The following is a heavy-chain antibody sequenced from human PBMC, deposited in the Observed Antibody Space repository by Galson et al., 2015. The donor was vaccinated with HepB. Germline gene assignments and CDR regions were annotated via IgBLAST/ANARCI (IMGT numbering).Heavy chain of an antibody. CDR1: GFTFSSYG. CDR2: ISYDGSNK. J-gene: IGHJ6*02. Sequence: SLRLSCAASGFTFSSYGMHWVRQAPGKGLEWVAVISYDGSNKYYADSVKGRFTISRDNSKNTLYLQMNSLRAEDTAVYYCAKVRFTGDYYYYGMDVWGQGTTVTVSS. CDR3: AKVRFTGDYYYYGMDV. D-gene: IGHD3-10*01. V-gene: IGHV3-30*18.